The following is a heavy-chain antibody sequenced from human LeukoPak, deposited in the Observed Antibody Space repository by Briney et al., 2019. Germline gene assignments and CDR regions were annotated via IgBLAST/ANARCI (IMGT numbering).Heavy chain of an antibody. Sequence: GGSLRLSCAASGFTFSTYGMHWVRQAPGKGLEWVALISYDGSNKYYADSVKGRFTISRDNSKNTLYLQMNSLRAEDTAVYYCAKDPGYCSGDNCYYFQYWGQGTLVTVSS. CDR2: ISYDGSNK. CDR1: GFTFSTYG. CDR3: AKDPGYCSGDNCYYFQY. D-gene: IGHD2-15*01. J-gene: IGHJ4*02. V-gene: IGHV3-30*18.